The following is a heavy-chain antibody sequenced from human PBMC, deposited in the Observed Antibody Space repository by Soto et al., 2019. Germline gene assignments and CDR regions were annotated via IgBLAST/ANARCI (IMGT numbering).Heavy chain of an antibody. J-gene: IGHJ4*02. CDR2: IIPMFGSP. D-gene: IGHD3-16*01. CDR1: GGTFSSYT. V-gene: IGHV1-69*01. CDR3: ARDFPRRAGGGLGIDY. Sequence: QVQLVQSGAEVKTPGSSVRVSCEASGGTFSSYTISWVRQAPGQGLEWMGGIIPMFGSPNYAQNFQDRVTITADESTSTAYMELSSLRSEDTAVYYCARDFPRRAGGGLGIDYWGQGTLVTVSS.